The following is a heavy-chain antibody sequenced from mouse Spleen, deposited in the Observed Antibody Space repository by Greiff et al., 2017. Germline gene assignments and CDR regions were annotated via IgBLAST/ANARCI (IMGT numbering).Heavy chain of an antibody. CDR3: ARWSYGNCFDY. Sequence: EVMLVESGGGLVKPGGSLKLSCAASGFTFSTYAMSWVRQTPERRLEWVATISSGGASTYYPDSVKGRFTLSRDNTKNTLYLQRSSLKSEDTAMYFCARWSYGNCFDYRGQGTTLTVSS. CDR1: GFTFSTYA. J-gene: IGHJ2*01. CDR2: ISSGGAST. V-gene: IGHV5-9*01. D-gene: IGHD2-1*01.